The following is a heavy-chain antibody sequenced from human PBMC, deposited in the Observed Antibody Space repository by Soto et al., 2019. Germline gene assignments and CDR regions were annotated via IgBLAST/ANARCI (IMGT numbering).Heavy chain of an antibody. D-gene: IGHD2-21*01. CDR1: GFTFTRNA. V-gene: IGHV1-58*01. Sequence: SVKVSCKASGFTFTRNAVQWVRQARGQRLKWIGWSVVGSGNTNNTQKFQERVTIYLQANSLRAEDTAVYYCAREPYNDSQYFDYWGQGTPVTVSS. CDR3: YFDY. CDR2: SVVGSGNT. J-gene: IGHJ4*02.